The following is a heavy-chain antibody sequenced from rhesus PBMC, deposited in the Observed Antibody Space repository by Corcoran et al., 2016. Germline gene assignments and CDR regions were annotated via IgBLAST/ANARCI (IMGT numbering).Heavy chain of an antibody. CDR2: IYSNSERT. CDR3: ARGYWDFDY. D-gene: IGHD3-34*01. Sequence: QVQLQESGPGVVKPSETLSLTCAVSGGTISSGYYYWSWIRQPPGKGLEWIGGIYSNSERTNYNPSLKSRVTISKDTSKNQFSLKLSSVTATDTAVYYCARGYWDFDYWGQGVLVTVSS. CDR1: GGTISSGYYY. J-gene: IGHJ4*01. V-gene: IGHV4S12*01.